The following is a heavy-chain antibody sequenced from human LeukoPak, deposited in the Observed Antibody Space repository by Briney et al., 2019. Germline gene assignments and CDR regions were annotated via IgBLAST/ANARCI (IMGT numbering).Heavy chain of an antibody. CDR1: GFTFSNAW. J-gene: IGHJ4*02. V-gene: IGHV3-15*01. CDR3: TKLYLNYYDSSDK. D-gene: IGHD3-22*01. CDR2: IKSKTDGGTT. Sequence: GGSLRLSCAASGFTFSNAWMSWVRQAPGKGLEWVGRIKSKTDGGTTDNAAPVKGRFTISRDDSKDTLYLQMNSLKTEDTALYYCTKLYLNYYDSSDKWGQGTLVTVSS.